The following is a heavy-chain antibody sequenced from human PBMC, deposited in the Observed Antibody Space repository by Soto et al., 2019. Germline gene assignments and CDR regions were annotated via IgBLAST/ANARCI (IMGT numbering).Heavy chain of an antibody. Sequence: PGGSLRLSCAASGFTFSSYAMSWVRQAPGKGLEWVSAISGSGGSTYYADSVKGRFTISRDNSKNTLYLQMNSLRAEDTAVYYCAKRGGSGSYYYYYYGMDVWGQGTTVTVSS. CDR2: ISGSGGST. J-gene: IGHJ6*02. V-gene: IGHV3-23*01. CDR1: GFTFSSYA. D-gene: IGHD1-26*01. CDR3: AKRGGSGSYYYYYYGMDV.